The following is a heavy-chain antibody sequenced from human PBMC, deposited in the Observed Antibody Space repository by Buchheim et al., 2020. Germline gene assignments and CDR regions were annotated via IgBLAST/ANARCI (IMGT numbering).Heavy chain of an antibody. Sequence: QVQLQESGPGLVKPSQTLSLTCTVSGGSISSGSYYWSWIRQPAGKGLEWIGRIYTSGSTNYTPSLKSRVTISVDTSKNQFSLKLSSVTAADTAVYYCARDNGQYYYGMDVWGQGTT. V-gene: IGHV4-61*02. CDR2: IYTSGST. CDR3: ARDNGQYYYGMDV. CDR1: GGSISSGSYY. D-gene: IGHD4-17*01. J-gene: IGHJ6*02.